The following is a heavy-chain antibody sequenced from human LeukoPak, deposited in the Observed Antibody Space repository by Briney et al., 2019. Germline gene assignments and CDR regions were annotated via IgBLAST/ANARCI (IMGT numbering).Heavy chain of an antibody. CDR2: ISYDGSNK. D-gene: IGHD3-3*01. CDR1: GFTFSSYA. CDR3: ARERALYYDFWSGYFGTERENDAFDI. V-gene: IGHV3-30-3*01. Sequence: PGRSLRLSCAASGFTFSSYAMHWVRQAPGKGLEWVVVISYDGSNKYYADSVKGRFTISRDNSKNTLYLQMNSLRAEDTAVYYCARERALYYDFWSGYFGTERENDAFDIWGQGTMVTVSS. J-gene: IGHJ3*02.